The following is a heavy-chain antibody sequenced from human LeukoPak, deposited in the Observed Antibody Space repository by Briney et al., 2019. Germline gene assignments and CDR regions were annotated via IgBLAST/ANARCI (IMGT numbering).Heavy chain of an antibody. D-gene: IGHD6-13*01. CDR1: GFTVSSNY. Sequence: PGGSLRLSCAASGFTVSSNYMSWVRQAPGKGLEWVSVIYSGGSTYYADSVKGRFTISRDNSKNTLYLQMNSLRAEDTAVYYCARHHIAAEYYFDYWGQGTLVTVSS. CDR3: ARHHIAAEYYFDY. V-gene: IGHV3-53*01. CDR2: IYSGGST. J-gene: IGHJ4*02.